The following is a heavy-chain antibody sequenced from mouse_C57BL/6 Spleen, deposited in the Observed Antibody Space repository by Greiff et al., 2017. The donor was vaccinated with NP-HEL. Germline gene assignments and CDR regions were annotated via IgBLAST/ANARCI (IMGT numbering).Heavy chain of an antibody. CDR3: ARRGSTTVVGAMDY. CDR2: INPSTGGT. CDR1: GYSFTGYY. J-gene: IGHJ4*01. Sequence: EVQLQQSGPELVKPGASVKISCKASGYSFTGYYMNWVKQSPEKSLEWIGEINPSTGGTTYNQKFKAKATLTVDKSSSTAYMQLKSLTSEDSAVYYCARRGSTTVVGAMDYWGQGTSVTGAS. D-gene: IGHD1-1*01. V-gene: IGHV1-42*01.